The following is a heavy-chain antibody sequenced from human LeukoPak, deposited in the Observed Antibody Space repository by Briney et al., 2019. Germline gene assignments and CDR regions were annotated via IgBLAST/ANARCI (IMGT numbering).Heavy chain of an antibody. Sequence: GGSLRLSCAASGFTFSGYAMNWVRQAPGKGLEWVSYISSSSSTIYYADSVKGRFTISRDNAKNSLYLQMNSLRDEDSAVYYCARDPHIAAAGTIFDYWGQGTLVTVSS. J-gene: IGHJ4*02. CDR1: GFTFSGYA. CDR2: ISSSSSTI. CDR3: ARDPHIAAAGTIFDY. V-gene: IGHV3-48*02. D-gene: IGHD6-13*01.